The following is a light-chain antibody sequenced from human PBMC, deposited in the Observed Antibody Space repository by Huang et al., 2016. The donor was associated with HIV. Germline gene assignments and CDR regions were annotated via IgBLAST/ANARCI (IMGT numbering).Light chain of an antibody. CDR3: QQYESGPPLT. CDR1: QSVRDK. CDR2: AAS. V-gene: IGKV3-15*01. J-gene: IGKJ4*01. Sequence: EIVMTQSPDTLSVSHGERATLSCRASQSVRDKLAGYQEKPGKAPRLLLHAASTRADGVPDRFSGSGAGTEFTLTISSLQSEDCGVYYCQQYESGPPLTFGGGTKVEIK.